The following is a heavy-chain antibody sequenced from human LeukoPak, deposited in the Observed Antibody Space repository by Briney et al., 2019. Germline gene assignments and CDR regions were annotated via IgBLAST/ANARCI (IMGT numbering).Heavy chain of an antibody. CDR1: GGSFSGYS. V-gene: IGHV4-34*01. CDR3: ARLGYHLLYAYYYYYIDV. J-gene: IGHJ6*03. CDR2: VDYSGNT. Sequence: SETLSLTCAVYGGSFSGYSWTWIRQPPGKGLEWIGEVDYSGNTNYNPSLKSRLTISIDTSKSQFSLKLSSLTAADTAVYFCARLGYHLLYAYYYYYIDVWGKGATVTVSS. D-gene: IGHD2-2*02.